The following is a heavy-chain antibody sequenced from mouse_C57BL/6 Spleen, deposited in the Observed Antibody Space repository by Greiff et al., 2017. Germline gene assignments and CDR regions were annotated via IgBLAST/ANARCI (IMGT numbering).Heavy chain of an antibody. V-gene: IGHV1-76*01. Sequence: VQLQQSGAELVRPGASVKLSCKASGYTFTDYYINWVKQRPGQGLEWIARIYPGSGNTYYNEKFKGKATLTAEKSSSTAYMQLSSLTSEDSAVYFCANSYWYFDVWGTGTTVTGSS. CDR2: IYPGSGNT. CDR3: ANSYWYFDV. CDR1: GYTFTDYY. J-gene: IGHJ1*03.